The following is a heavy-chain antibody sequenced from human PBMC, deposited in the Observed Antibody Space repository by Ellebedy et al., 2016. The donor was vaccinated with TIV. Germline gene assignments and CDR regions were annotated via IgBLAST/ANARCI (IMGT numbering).Heavy chain of an antibody. D-gene: IGHD6-13*01. CDR1: GFSFSSYW. J-gene: IGHJ4*02. V-gene: IGHV3-74*01. Sequence: GGSLRLSCAASGFSFSSYWMHWVRQAPGKGLVWVSRINTDGSTINSADSVKGRFTISRDNAKNTLYLQINSLRGEDTAIYYCVRGGLPAAGDYWGQGTLVTVSS. CDR2: INTDGSTI. CDR3: VRGGLPAAGDY.